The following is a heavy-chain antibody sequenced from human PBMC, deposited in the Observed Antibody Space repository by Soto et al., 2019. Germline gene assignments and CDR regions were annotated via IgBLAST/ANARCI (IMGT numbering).Heavy chain of an antibody. Sequence: GSLRLSCAASGFTFSSYEMNWVRQAPGKGLEWVSYISSSGSTIYYADSVKGRFTISRDNAKNSLYLQMNSLRAEDTAVYYCERDHKGGYYYYGMDVWGQGTTVTVSS. J-gene: IGHJ6*02. CDR2: ISSSGSTI. CDR3: ERDHKGGYYYYGMDV. V-gene: IGHV3-48*03. CDR1: GFTFSSYE.